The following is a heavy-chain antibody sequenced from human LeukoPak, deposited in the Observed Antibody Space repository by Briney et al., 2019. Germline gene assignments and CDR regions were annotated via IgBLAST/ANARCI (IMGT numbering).Heavy chain of an antibody. Sequence: PGGSLRLSCAASGFTFSTYSMNWVRRAPGKGLEWVSSISSTSSYIYYTDSMKGRFTISRDNAKNSLYLQMNGLRAEDTAVYYCARAVGAGYCSSTSCSFYYYMDVWGKGTTVTVSS. CDR3: ARAVGAGYCSSTSCSFYYYMDV. V-gene: IGHV3-21*01. J-gene: IGHJ6*03. CDR1: GFTFSTYS. CDR2: ISSTSSYI. D-gene: IGHD2-2*03.